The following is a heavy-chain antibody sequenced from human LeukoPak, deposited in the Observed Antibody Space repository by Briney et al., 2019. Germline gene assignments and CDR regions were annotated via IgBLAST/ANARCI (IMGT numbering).Heavy chain of an antibody. CDR3: ARFAEVYYYVDV. CDR2: IRSYSSYI. V-gene: IGHV3-21*01. D-gene: IGHD2-21*01. Sequence: PGGSLRPSCVASGFTFETYNMNWVRQAPGKGLEWVASIRSYSSYIHYGDSVKGRFTISRDDAKKSVYLQMDSLRAEDTAVYYCARFAEVYYYVDVWGTGTTVTVSS. J-gene: IGHJ6*03. CDR1: GFTFETYN.